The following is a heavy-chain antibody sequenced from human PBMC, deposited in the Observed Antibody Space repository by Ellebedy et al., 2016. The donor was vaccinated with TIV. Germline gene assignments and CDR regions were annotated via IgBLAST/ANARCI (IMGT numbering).Heavy chain of an antibody. CDR3: AKVTGDCFDY. CDR2: ISGSGGST. J-gene: IGHJ4*02. CDR1: GFTFSTYW. Sequence: GESLKISXGVSGFTFSTYWMTWVRQAPGKGLEWVSAISGSGGSTYYADSVKGRFTISRDNSKNTLYLQMNSLRAEDTAVYYCAKVTGDCFDYWGQGTLVTVSS. V-gene: IGHV3-23*01. D-gene: IGHD1-14*01.